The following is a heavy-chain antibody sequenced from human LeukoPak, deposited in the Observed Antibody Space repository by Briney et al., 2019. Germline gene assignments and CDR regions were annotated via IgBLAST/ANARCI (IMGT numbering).Heavy chain of an antibody. V-gene: IGHV3-48*03. CDR3: ARWTGRNSYYYYYMDV. CDR2: ISGSGGST. CDR1: GFTFSSYE. D-gene: IGHD1-14*01. Sequence: GGSLRLSCAASGFTFSSYEMNWVRQAPGKGLEWASAISGSGGSTYYADSVKGRFTISRDNAKNSLYLQMNSLRAEDTAVYYCARWTGRNSYYYYYMDVWGKGTTVTVSS. J-gene: IGHJ6*03.